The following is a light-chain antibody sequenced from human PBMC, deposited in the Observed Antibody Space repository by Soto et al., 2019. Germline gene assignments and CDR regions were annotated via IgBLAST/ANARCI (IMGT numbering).Light chain of an antibody. Sequence: PGERATLSFRASPSVTNFLAWYQQKPGQAPRLLIYGAFNRATGIPARFSGSGSGTDFTLTISSLEPDDSAVYYCQQRNVWPPVTFGQGTRLEIK. J-gene: IGKJ5*01. V-gene: IGKV3-11*01. CDR1: PSVTNF. CDR3: QQRNVWPPVT. CDR2: GAF.